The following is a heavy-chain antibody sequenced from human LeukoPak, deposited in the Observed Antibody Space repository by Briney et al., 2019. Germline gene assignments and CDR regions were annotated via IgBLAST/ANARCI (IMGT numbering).Heavy chain of an antibody. V-gene: IGHV3-21*06. D-gene: IGHD1-14*01. Sequence: GGSMRLSCTASGLTFSTSGFNWVRQAPGKGLEWVASIGPTGSDRYHADSIKGRFTISRDNADNFLYLQMNSLRAEDTAVYYCATETNGRHYDYWGQGTLLTVSS. J-gene: IGHJ4*02. CDR1: GLTFSTSG. CDR2: IGPTGSDR. CDR3: ATETNGRHYDY.